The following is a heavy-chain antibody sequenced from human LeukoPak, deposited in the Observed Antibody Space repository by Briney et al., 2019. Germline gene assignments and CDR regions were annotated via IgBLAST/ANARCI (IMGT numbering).Heavy chain of an antibody. V-gene: IGHV3-23*01. D-gene: IGHD1-26*01. CDR3: ATRPASETYYGVFDY. CDR1: GFTFSSYA. CDR2: ITGSGGNT. Sequence: GGSLRLSCAASGFTFSSYAMTWVRQAPGRGLEWVSGITGSGGNTYYAESVKGRFTISRDNSRNTLYLQMNSLRAEDAALCYCATRPASETYYGVFDYWGQGTLVTVSS. J-gene: IGHJ4*02.